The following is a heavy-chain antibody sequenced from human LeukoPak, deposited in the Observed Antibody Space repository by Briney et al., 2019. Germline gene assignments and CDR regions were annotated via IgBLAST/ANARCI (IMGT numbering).Heavy chain of an antibody. J-gene: IGHJ4*02. V-gene: IGHV4-34*01. Sequence: PSETLSLTCAVFGGSFSGYNWNWLRQSPRTGREWRGEINDSGSTKYSLSLRSRVTISLDTSKNQFSLKLTSVTAADTAVYYCARGVYTEMSTIMGHFDCWGRGTLVTVSS. CDR2: INDSGST. D-gene: IGHD5-24*01. CDR1: GGSFSGYN. CDR3: ARGVYTEMSTIMGHFDC.